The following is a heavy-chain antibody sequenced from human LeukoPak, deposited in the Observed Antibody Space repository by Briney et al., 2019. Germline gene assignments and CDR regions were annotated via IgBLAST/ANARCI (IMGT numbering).Heavy chain of an antibody. CDR3: ARVSPSGVWDV. D-gene: IGHD3-10*01. V-gene: IGHV4-61*02. CDR2: IYTTGSS. J-gene: IGHJ6*02. CDR1: GGSISGINYY. Sequence: TLSLTCTVSGGSISGINYYWTWIRQPAGTGLEWIGRIYTTGSSNYNPSLKSRVTISVDTSNNQFSLKLSSVTAADTAVYYCARVSPSGVWDVWGQGTTVTVSS.